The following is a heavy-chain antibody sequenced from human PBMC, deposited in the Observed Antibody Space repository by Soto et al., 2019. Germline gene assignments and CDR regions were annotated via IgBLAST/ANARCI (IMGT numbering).Heavy chain of an antibody. J-gene: IGHJ6*02. CDR2: VKSDGSS. Sequence: GGSLRLSCAASGFTFSTYWMHWVRQIPGKGLEWVSRVKSDGSSYYADPVKGRFTISRDNAWNTVYLQMNRLRAEDTALYYCARGLKNYYGMDVWGQGTTVTVSS. CDR1: GFTFSTYW. CDR3: ARGLKNYYGMDV. V-gene: IGHV3-74*01.